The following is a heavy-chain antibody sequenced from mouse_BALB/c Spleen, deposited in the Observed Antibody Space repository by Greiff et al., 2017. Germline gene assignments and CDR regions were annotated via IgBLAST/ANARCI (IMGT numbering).Heavy chain of an antibody. CDR3: ARGSQLTGTVYFDY. CDR2: ISTYYGDA. V-gene: IGHV1S137*01. J-gene: IGHJ2*01. CDR1: GYTFTDYA. D-gene: IGHD4-1*01. Sequence: VKLQQSGAELVRPGVSVKISCKGSGYTFTDYAMHWVKQSHAKSLEWIGVISTYYGDASYNQKFKGKATMTVDKSSSTAYMELARLTSEDSAIYYCARGSQLTGTVYFDYWGQGTTLTVSS.